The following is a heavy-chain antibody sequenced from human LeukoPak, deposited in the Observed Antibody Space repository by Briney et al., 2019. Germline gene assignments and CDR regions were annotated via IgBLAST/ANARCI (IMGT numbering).Heavy chain of an antibody. CDR2: INHSGIT. D-gene: IGHD2/OR15-2a*01. Sequence: PSETLSLTSAVYGGSFSGYYWSWIRHPQGKGLEWIGEINHSGITNYHPSLKSQVTISVDTSKNQFSLKLSSVTAADTAVYYCARAIPSMTPLDYWGQGTLVTVSS. CDR1: GGSFSGYY. CDR3: ARAIPSMTPLDY. J-gene: IGHJ4*02. V-gene: IGHV4-34*01.